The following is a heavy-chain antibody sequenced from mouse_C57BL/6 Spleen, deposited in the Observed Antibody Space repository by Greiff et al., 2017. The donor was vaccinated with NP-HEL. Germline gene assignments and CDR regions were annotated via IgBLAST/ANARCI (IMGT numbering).Heavy chain of an antibody. CDR3: ARGWDGEFAY. J-gene: IGHJ3*01. V-gene: IGHV5-17*01. Sequence: VKLVESGGGLVKPGGSLKLSCAASGFTFSDYGMHWVRQATEKGLEWVAYISSGSSTIYYADTVKGRFTIPRDNAKDTLFLQMTSLRSEDTAMYYCARGWDGEFAYWGQGTLVTVSA. CDR2: ISSGSSTI. D-gene: IGHD4-1*01. CDR1: GFTFSDYG.